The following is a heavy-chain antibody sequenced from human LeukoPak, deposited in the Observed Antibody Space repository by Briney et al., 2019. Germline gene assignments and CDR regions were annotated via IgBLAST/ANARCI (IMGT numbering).Heavy chain of an antibody. CDR3: ARDPWYSSSWYMFDY. Sequence: GGSLRLSCAASGFTFSSYGMHWVRQAPGKGLEWVAVIWYDGSNKYYADSVKGRFTISRDNSKNTLYLQMNSLRAEDTAVYYYARDPWYSSSWYMFDYWGQGTLVTVSS. CDR1: GFTFSSYG. D-gene: IGHD6-13*01. J-gene: IGHJ4*02. CDR2: IWYDGSNK. V-gene: IGHV3-33*01.